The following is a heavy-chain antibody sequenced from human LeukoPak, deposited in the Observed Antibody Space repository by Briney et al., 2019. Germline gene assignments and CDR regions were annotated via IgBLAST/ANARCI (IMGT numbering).Heavy chain of an antibody. CDR2: IRYDGSNK. CDR3: ARDGVGATTSFAFDI. J-gene: IGHJ3*02. Sequence: PGGSLRLSCAASGFTFSSYGMHWVRQAPGKGLEWVAFIRYDGSNKYYADSVKGRFTISRDNSKNTLYLQMNSLRAEDTAVYYCARDGVGATTSFAFDIWGQGTMVTVSS. V-gene: IGHV3-30*02. CDR1: GFTFSSYG. D-gene: IGHD1-26*01.